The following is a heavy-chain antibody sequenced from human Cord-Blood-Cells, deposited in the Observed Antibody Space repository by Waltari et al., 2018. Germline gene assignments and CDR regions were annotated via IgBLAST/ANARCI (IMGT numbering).Heavy chain of an antibody. J-gene: IGHJ4*02. Sequence: QVQPVQCGAEGKKPGASVTVSCMASGETVTGYYMYWVRQAPGHGLECMGWINPSSGGTNYAQKFQGRVTMTRDTSISTAYMELSRLRSDDTAVYYCARGVVDTAMVDYWGQGTLVTVSS. D-gene: IGHD5-18*01. CDR1: GETVTGYY. CDR2: INPSSGGT. V-gene: IGHV1-2*02. CDR3: ARGVVDTAMVDY.